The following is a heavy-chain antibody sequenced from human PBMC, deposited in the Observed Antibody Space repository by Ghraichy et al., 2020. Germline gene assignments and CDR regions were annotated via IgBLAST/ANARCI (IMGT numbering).Heavy chain of an antibody. D-gene: IGHD6-13*01. Sequence: ASVNVSCKASGYTFTGYYMHWVRQAPGQGLEWMGWINPNSGGTNYAQKFQGRVTMTRDTSISTAYMELSRLRSDDTAVYYCARDPWRQQLVPAPDYWGQGTLVTVSS. J-gene: IGHJ4*02. CDR3: ARDPWRQQLVPAPDY. CDR1: GYTFTGYY. CDR2: INPNSGGT. V-gene: IGHV1-2*02.